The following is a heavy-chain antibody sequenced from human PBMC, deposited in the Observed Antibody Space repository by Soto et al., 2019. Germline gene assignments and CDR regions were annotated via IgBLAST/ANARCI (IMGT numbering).Heavy chain of an antibody. CDR3: ATASPVVTDL. V-gene: IGHV4-30-4*01. Sequence: QVQLQESGPGLVKPSQTLSLTCTVSGGSISSGDYYWSWIRQPPGKGLEWIGYIYYSGRTSYNPSLKIRVTISVDTSKTQFSLKLSSVTAADTAVYYFATASPVVTDLWGQGTTVTVSS. J-gene: IGHJ6*02. CDR1: GGSISSGDYY. CDR2: IYYSGRT. D-gene: IGHD5-18*01.